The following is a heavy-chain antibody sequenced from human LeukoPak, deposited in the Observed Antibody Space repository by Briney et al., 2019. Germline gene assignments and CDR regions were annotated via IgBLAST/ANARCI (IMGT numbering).Heavy chain of an antibody. CDR3: AGDCGEYYYGMDV. CDR1: GFTFSSYG. J-gene: IGHJ6*02. CDR2: IWYDGSNK. Sequence: GRSLRLSCAASGFTFSSYGMHWVRQAPGKGLEWVAVIWYDGSNKCYADSVKGRFTISRDNSKNTLYLQMNSLRAEDTAVYYCAGDCGEYYYGMDVWGQGTTVTVSS. D-gene: IGHD4-17*01. V-gene: IGHV3-33*01.